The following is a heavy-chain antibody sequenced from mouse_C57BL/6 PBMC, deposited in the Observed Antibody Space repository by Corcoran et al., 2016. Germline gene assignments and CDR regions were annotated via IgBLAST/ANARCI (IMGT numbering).Heavy chain of an antibody. D-gene: IGHD1-1*01. Sequence: DVERQQSGPELETPGNSVKLFCKSSGYSFTDYYMNWGKQSHGKSLEWIGDINPNNGGTSYNQKFKGKATLTVDKSSSTAYMELRSLTSEDSAVYYCASELRSNWYLDVWGTGTTVTVS. CDR3: ASELRSNWYLDV. CDR1: GYSFTDYY. V-gene: IGHV1-26*01. J-gene: IGHJ1*03. CDR2: INPNNGGT.